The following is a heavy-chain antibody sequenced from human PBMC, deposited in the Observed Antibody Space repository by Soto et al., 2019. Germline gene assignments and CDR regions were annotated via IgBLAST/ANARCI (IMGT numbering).Heavy chain of an antibody. CDR1: GGSFSGYY. CDR3: ARVRDWFDP. CDR2: IDHSGYT. Sequence: SETLSLTCAGYGGSFSGYYWNWIRQPPGKGLEWIGEIDHSGYTNYNPSRKSRVTMSVDTSKNQFSLRLTSVTAADTAVYYCARVRDWFDPWGQGTRVPVSS. V-gene: IGHV4-34*01. J-gene: IGHJ5*02.